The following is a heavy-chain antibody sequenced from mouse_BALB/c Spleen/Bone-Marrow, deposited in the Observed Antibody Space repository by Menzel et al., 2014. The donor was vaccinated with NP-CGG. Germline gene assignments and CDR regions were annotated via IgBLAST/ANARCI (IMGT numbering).Heavy chain of an antibody. Sequence: EVKLVESGGGLVQPGGSLKLSCAASGFTFSSYTMSWVRQTPEKRLDWVAYISNGGGSTYYPDTVKGRFTISRDNAKNTLYLQMSSLKSEDTAMYCCARGNGFAYWGQGTLVTVSA. CDR2: ISNGGGST. V-gene: IGHV5-12-2*01. CDR1: GFTFSSYT. CDR3: ARGNGFAY. J-gene: IGHJ3*01.